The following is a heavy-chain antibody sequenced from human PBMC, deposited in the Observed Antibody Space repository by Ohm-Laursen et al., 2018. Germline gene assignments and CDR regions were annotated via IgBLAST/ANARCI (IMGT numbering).Heavy chain of an antibody. D-gene: IGHD2-21*02. Sequence: GSLRLSCAASGFSFSSYIMNWVRQVPGKGLEWVSSISTSGGTTYYTDSMKGRFTISRDNAKNSLYLQMNSLRAEDTAVYYCARISAYCGGDCYSDYWGQGTLVTVSS. CDR1: GFSFSSYI. V-gene: IGHV3-21*01. CDR3: ARISAYCGGDCYSDY. J-gene: IGHJ4*02. CDR2: ISTSGGTT.